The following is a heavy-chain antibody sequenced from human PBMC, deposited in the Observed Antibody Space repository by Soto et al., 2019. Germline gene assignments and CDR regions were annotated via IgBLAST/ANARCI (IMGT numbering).Heavy chain of an antibody. CDR3: CSPKPSSATSLYYFDN. CDR2: IRGEAYGGTT. J-gene: IGHJ4*02. V-gene: IGHV3-49*05. CDR1: GLSFGIYT. Sequence: EEQLVESGGGLVKPGRSLRLSCSASGLSFGIYTISWFRQAPGKGLEWVGFIRGEAYGGTTEYAASVKGRFTISRDDSKGIAYLQMNSLKTEDTAVYYCCSPKPSSATSLYYFDNWGQGTLVTVSS.